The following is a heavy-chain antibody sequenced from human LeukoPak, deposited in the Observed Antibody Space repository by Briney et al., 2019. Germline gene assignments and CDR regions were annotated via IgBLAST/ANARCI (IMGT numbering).Heavy chain of an antibody. Sequence: SETLSLTCAVYGGSFSGYYWSWIRQPPGKGLEWIGEINHSGSTNYNPSLKSRVTISVDTSKNQFSLKLSSVTAADTAVYYCARGGGLRGGEWLLYYYYYYMDVWGKGTTVTVSS. D-gene: IGHD3-3*01. V-gene: IGHV4-34*01. CDR3: ARGGGLRGGEWLLYYYYYYMDV. J-gene: IGHJ6*03. CDR2: INHSGST. CDR1: GGSFSGYY.